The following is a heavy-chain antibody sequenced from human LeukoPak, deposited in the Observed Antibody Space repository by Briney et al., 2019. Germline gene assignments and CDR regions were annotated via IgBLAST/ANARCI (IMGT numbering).Heavy chain of an antibody. V-gene: IGHV3-23*01. Sequence: GGSLRLSCAASGFTFSSYGMSWVRQAPGKGLESVSTNSGSGGSTYYADSVKGRFTISRDNSKNTLFLQMHSLRAEDTAVYYCAALPTGYQNFDYWGQGTLVTVSS. CDR3: AALPTGYQNFDY. D-gene: IGHD3-9*01. CDR1: GFTFSSYG. J-gene: IGHJ4*02. CDR2: NSGSGGST.